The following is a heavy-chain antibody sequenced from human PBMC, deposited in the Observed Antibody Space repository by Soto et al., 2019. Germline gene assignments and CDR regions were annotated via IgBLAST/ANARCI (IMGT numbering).Heavy chain of an antibody. CDR1: GFTFRTYS. D-gene: IGHD2-21*02. V-gene: IGHV3-21*01. CDR2: ISSSSSYI. Sequence: EVQLVESGGGLVKPGESLRLSCAASGFTFRTYSMNWVGQAPGKGLEWVSLISSSSSYIYYADSLKGRFTISRDNAKNSLYLEMNNLRAEDTAVYYCARFVSATAINDHWGQGTLVTVSS. CDR3: ARFVSATAINDH. J-gene: IGHJ4*02.